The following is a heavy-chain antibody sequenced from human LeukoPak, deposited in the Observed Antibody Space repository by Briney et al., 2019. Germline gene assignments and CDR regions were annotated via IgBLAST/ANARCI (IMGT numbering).Heavy chain of an antibody. CDR3: ARDHTSCYGCRWFDP. D-gene: IGHD2-2*01. J-gene: IGHJ5*02. CDR2: INHSGST. CDR1: GGSFSGYY. Sequence: KTSETLSLTCAVYGGSFSGYYWSWIRQPPGKGLEWIGEINHSGSTNYNPSLKSRVTISVDKSKNQFSLKLSSVTAADTAVYYCARDHTSCYGCRWFDPWGQGTLVTVSS. V-gene: IGHV4-34*01.